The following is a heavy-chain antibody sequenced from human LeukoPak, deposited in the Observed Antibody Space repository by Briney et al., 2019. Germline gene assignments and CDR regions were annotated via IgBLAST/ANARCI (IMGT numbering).Heavy chain of an antibody. CDR2: ISGSGGST. J-gene: IGHJ4*02. D-gene: IGHD5-18*01. CDR3: AGRGYSYGPFDY. V-gene: IGHV3-23*01. Sequence: GGSLRLSCAASGFTFSSYAMSWVRQAPGKGLEWVSGISGSGGSTYYADSVKGRFTISRDNSKNTLYLQMNSLRAEDTAVYYCAGRGYSYGPFDYWGQGTLVTVSS. CDR1: GFTFSSYA.